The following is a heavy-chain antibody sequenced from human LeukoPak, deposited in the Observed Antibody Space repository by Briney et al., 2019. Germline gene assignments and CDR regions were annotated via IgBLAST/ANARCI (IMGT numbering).Heavy chain of an antibody. V-gene: IGHV3-53*01. Sequence: GGSLRLSCAASGFTVSSNYMSWVRQAPGKGLEWVSVIYSGGSTYYADSVKGRFTISRDNSKNTLYLQMNSLRAEDTAVYYCARAELRLGDLPSFDYWGQGTLVTVSS. CDR1: GFTVSSNY. J-gene: IGHJ4*02. CDR3: ARAELRLGDLPSFDY. D-gene: IGHD3-16*02. CDR2: IYSGGST.